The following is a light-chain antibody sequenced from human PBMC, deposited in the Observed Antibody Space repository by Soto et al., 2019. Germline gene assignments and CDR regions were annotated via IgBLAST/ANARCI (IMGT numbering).Light chain of an antibody. CDR2: DAS. CDR3: QQRFNWPPLT. V-gene: IGKV3-11*01. CDR1: QSVTRY. J-gene: IGKJ4*01. Sequence: EIVLTQSPATLSLSPGERATLSCRASQSVTRYLAWFQQRSDQAPRLLIYDASNRATGIPARFSGSGSGTDFTLTISSLEPEDFAVYYCQQRFNWPPLTFGGGTKVEIK.